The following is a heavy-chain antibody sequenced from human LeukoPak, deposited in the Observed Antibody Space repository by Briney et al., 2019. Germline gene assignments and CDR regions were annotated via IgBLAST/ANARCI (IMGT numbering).Heavy chain of an antibody. Sequence: GGSLRLSRAASGFTVSSIHMVWVRQAPGKGLEWFSVTYTGGNSYYADSVKGRFIISRDISKNTLYLQMNSLRAEDSALYYCARGGRGSAAVVAPRSFDIWGQGTMVTVSS. V-gene: IGHV3-53*01. J-gene: IGHJ3*02. CDR2: TYTGGNS. CDR3: ARGGRGSAAVVAPRSFDI. CDR1: GFTVSSIH. D-gene: IGHD3-22*01.